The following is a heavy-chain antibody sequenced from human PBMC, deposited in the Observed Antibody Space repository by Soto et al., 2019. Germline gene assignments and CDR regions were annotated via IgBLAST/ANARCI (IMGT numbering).Heavy chain of an antibody. D-gene: IGHD3-3*01. CDR1: GLTCSNAW. CDR2: HKRKTDGGTT. J-gene: IGHJ6*02. CDR3: TSQYADFWSGYSKPPPYYYYGMDV. V-gene: IGHV3-15*07. Sequence: GGSLRLSSEASGLTCSNAWLHSVRHARGQGLEWVGCHKRKTDGGTTDYAAPVKGRFTISRDDSKNTLYLQMNSLKTEDTAVYYCTSQYADFWSGYSKPPPYYYYGMDVWGQGTTVTVSS.